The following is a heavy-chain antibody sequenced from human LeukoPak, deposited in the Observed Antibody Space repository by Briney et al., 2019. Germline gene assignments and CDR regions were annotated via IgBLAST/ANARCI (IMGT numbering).Heavy chain of an antibody. CDR1: GFTFSDYY. CDR2: ISGGGSTI. Sequence: PGGSLRLSCAASGFTFSDYYMSWIRQAPGKGLEWVSYISGGGSTIYYADSVKGRFTISRDNAKNSLYLQMNSLRAEDTAVYYCAFNSGYSSAWSPDYWGQGTLVTVSS. D-gene: IGHD6-19*01. CDR3: AFNSGYSSAWSPDY. V-gene: IGHV3-11*04. J-gene: IGHJ4*02.